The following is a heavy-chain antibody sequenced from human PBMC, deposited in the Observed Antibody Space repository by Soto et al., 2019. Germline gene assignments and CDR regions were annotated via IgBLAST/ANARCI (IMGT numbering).Heavy chain of an antibody. J-gene: IGHJ4*02. V-gene: IGHV3-11*01. D-gene: IGHD5-18*01. CDR3: ARDSGYSHFDS. CDR1: GFTFSDYS. CDR2: ISSSGTPI. Sequence: QVQLVESGGGLVKPGGSLRLSCAASGFTFSDYSWSWIRQAPGKGLEWVSYISSSGTPIYYADSVKGRFTISRDNTKNSLYLQMNSLRAEDTAVYYCARDSGYSHFDSWGQGTLVTVSS.